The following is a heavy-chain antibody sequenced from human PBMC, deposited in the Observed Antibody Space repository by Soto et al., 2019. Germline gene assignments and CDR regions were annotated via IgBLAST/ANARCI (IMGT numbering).Heavy chain of an antibody. J-gene: IGHJ4*02. CDR1: GGSISSYY. V-gene: IGHV4-59*01. D-gene: IGHD7-27*01. CDR2: IYYSGST. Sequence: SETLSLTCTVSGGSISSYYWSWIRQPPGKGLEWIGYIYYSGSTNYNPSLKSRVTISVDTSKNQFSLKVSSVTAADTAVYYCARRWGTSFDFWGQGTLVTVS. CDR3: ARRWGTSFDF.